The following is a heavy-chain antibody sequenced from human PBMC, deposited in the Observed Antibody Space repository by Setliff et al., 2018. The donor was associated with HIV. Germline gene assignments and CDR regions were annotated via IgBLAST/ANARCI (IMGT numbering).Heavy chain of an antibody. CDR3: ARTPLSIAARSAWDWFDP. J-gene: IGHJ5*02. CDR1: GYTFSNYG. V-gene: IGHV7-4-1*02. CDR2: INTNTGNP. Sequence: ASVKVSCKASGYTFSNYGITWVRQAPGQGLEWMGWINTNTGNPTYAQGFTGRFVFSLDTSVSTAYLQISSLKAEDTAVYYCARTPLSIAARSAWDWFDPWGQGTLVTVSS. D-gene: IGHD6-6*01.